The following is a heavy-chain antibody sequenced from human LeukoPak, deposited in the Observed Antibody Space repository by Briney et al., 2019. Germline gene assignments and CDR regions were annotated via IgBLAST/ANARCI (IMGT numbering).Heavy chain of an antibody. D-gene: IGHD3-3*02. CDR2: INHSGST. Sequence: PSETLSLTCAVSGYSISSSNWWGWIRQPPGKGLEWIGEINHSGSTNYNPSLKSRVTISVDTSKNQFSLKLSSVTAADTAVYYCARALGYYYGMDVWGQGTTVTVSS. CDR3: ARALGYYYGMDV. V-gene: IGHV4-28*03. CDR1: GYSISSSNW. J-gene: IGHJ6*02.